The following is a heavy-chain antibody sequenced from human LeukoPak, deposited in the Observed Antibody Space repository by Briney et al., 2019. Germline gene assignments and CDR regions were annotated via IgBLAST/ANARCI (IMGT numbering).Heavy chain of an antibody. D-gene: IGHD1-14*01. CDR2: INPDSGDI. J-gene: IGHJ4*02. CDR3: VSGKPAVYSFDY. CDR1: GYSFTAYY. V-gene: IGHV1-2*02. Sequence: ASMKVSCKASGYSFTAYYIHWVRQAPGQGLEWMAWINPDSGDIHYAQKFQGRVTLTRDTSISTVYIELSRLRSDDTAVYFCVSGKPAVYSFDYWGQGTLVTVSS.